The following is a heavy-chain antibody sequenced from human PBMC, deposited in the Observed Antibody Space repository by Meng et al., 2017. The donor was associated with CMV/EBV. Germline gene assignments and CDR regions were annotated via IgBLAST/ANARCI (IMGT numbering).Heavy chain of an antibody. CDR1: GGSISSSNYF. D-gene: IGHD1-26*01. CDR3: ARSFDRNYYYYGIDV. V-gene: IGHV4-39*07. Sequence: TCSVSGGSISSSNYFWGWIRQPPGKGLEWIGNIYYSGSTYYNPSLKSRVIMSVDTSKNQFSLKLFSVTAADTAVYYCARSFDRNYYYYGIDVWGQGTTVTVSS. J-gene: IGHJ6*02. CDR2: IYYSGST.